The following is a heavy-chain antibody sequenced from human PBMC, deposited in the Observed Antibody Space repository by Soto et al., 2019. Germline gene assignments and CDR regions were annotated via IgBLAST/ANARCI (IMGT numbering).Heavy chain of an antibody. D-gene: IGHD3-3*01. Sequence: PSETLSLTCSVSGDYIHVGGYYWTWIRQRPEKGLEWMGYIYYTGSTYYRPSLESRMHMSPDATRTHYSLRLTSVTAADTAVYFCARAPVGLDTISYLDYWGQGKLVTVSS. CDR2: IYYTGST. J-gene: IGHJ4*02. CDR3: ARAPVGLDTISYLDY. V-gene: IGHV4-30-4*01. CDR1: GDYIHVGGYY.